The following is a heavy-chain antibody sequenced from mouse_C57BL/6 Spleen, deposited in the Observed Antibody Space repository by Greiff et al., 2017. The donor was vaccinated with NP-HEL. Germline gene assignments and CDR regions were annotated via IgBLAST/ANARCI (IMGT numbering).Heavy chain of an antibody. V-gene: IGHV3-6*01. CDR3: ASGFDGYYDAMDY. CDR1: GYSITSGYY. J-gene: IGHJ4*01. Sequence: EVKLQESGPGLVKPSQSLSLTCSVTGYSITSGYYWNWIRQFPGNKLEWMGYISYDGSNNYNPSLKNRISITRDTSKNQFFLKLNSVTTEDTATYYCASGFDGYYDAMDYWGQGTSVTVSS. D-gene: IGHD2-3*01. CDR2: ISYDGSN.